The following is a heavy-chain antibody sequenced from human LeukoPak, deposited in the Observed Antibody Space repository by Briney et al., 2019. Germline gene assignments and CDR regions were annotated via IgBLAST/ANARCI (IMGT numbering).Heavy chain of an antibody. CDR1: GFTISTYG. CDR2: IRYDGNNI. V-gene: IGHV3-30*02. Sequence: GGSQRLSSAASGFTISTYGMHWVRQAPGKGLEWVAFIRYDGNNIRYADSVKGRFTISRDNSRDTLYLQMNSLRAEDTAVYYCATNLEYCSGGSCYSTPFDCWGQGTLVTVSS. J-gene: IGHJ4*02. CDR3: ATNLEYCSGGSCYSTPFDC. D-gene: IGHD2-15*01.